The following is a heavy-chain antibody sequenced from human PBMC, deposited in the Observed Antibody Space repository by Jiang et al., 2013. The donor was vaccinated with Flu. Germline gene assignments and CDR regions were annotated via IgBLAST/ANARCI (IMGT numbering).Heavy chain of an antibody. J-gene: IGHJ6*02. V-gene: IGHV3-30*03. CDR1: GFTFRNYG. D-gene: IGHD3-10*01. CDR2: ISNDGSNE. Sequence: VQLLESGGGVVQPGGSLRLSCAASGFTFRNYGLHWVRQAPGKGPEWVAVISNDGSNEYYGDSVKGRFTISRDNSKNTLFLHMGSLRVEDTAVYYCARPDRGSRLTMVQGMCLDVWGQGTMVTVSS. CDR3: ARPDRGSRLTMVQGMCLDV.